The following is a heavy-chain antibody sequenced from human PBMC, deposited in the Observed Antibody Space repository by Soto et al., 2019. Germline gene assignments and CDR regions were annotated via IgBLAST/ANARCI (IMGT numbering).Heavy chain of an antibody. CDR3: TKANRYCSGANCFTFDY. CDR1: GFTFSNYA. D-gene: IGHD2-15*01. J-gene: IGHJ4*02. CDR2: FNSSGGGT. Sequence: EVQLLESGGGLLQPGGSLRLSCTASGFTFSNYAMSWVRQAPGKGLEWVSTFNSSGGGTYYADSVKGRFTISRDNSKNTLYLQMNSLRAEDTAVYYCTKANRYCSGANCFTFDYWGLGTLVTVSS. V-gene: IGHV3-23*01.